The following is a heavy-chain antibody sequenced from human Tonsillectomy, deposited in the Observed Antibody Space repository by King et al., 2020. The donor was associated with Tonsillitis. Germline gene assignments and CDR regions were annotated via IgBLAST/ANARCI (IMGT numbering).Heavy chain of an antibody. J-gene: IGHJ6*02. V-gene: IGHV4-39*01. Sequence: QLQESGPGLVKPSETLSLTCTVSGDSISSSTYYWGWIRQPPGKGLEWIGSIYYSGSTYYNPSLKSRVTISVDTSKNQFSLKLSSVTAADTAVYYCARHRTTVTTTYYYCGMDVWGQGTTVTVSS. CDR2: IYYSGST. CDR1: GDSISSSTYY. CDR3: ARHRTTVTTTYYYCGMDV. D-gene: IGHD4-17*01.